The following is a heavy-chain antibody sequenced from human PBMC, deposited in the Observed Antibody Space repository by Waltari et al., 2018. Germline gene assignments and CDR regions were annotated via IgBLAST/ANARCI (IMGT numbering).Heavy chain of an antibody. CDR3: AKGGYGASLNYFDY. Sequence: EVQLLESGGGLVQPGGSLRLSCAASGFTFSGYAMTWVRQAPGKGLEWVSVIYSGGSTYYADSVKGRFTISRDNSKNTLYLQMNSLRPEDTAIYYCAKGGYGASLNYFDYWGQGTLVTVSS. CDR1: GFTFSGYA. D-gene: IGHD4-17*01. V-gene: IGHV3-23*03. CDR2: IYSGGST. J-gene: IGHJ4*02.